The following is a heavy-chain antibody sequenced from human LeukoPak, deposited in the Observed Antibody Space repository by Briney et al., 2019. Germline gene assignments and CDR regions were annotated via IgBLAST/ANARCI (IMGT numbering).Heavy chain of an antibody. J-gene: IGHJ6*04. V-gene: IGHV1-18*04. Sequence: ASVTVSCKASGYTFTSYGISWVRQAPGQGLEWMGWISAYNGNTNYAQKLQGRVTMTTDTSTSTAYMELRSLRSDDTAVYYCARDRWQQLGPDYGMDVWGKGTTVTVSS. D-gene: IGHD6-13*01. CDR2: ISAYNGNT. CDR1: GYTFTSYG. CDR3: ARDRWQQLGPDYGMDV.